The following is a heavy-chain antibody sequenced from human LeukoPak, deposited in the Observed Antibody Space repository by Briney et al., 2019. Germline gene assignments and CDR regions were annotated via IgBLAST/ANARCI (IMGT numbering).Heavy chain of an antibody. Sequence: GGSLRLSCAASGFTFSSYSMNWVRQAPGKGLEWVAFIRYDGSNKYHADSGKGRFTISRDNSKNTQYLQMNSLRAEDTAVYYCAKDRWGAVASFDNWGQGTLVTVSS. CDR2: IRYDGSNK. V-gene: IGHV3-30*02. CDR1: GFTFSSYS. D-gene: IGHD6-19*01. CDR3: AKDRWGAVASFDN. J-gene: IGHJ4*02.